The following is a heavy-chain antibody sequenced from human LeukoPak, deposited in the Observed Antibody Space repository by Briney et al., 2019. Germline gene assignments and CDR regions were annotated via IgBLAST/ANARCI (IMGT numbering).Heavy chain of an antibody. CDR2: ISGSGSAI. D-gene: IGHD6-13*01. CDR1: GFTFSSYN. CDR3: ARDIAAAGTDGMDV. V-gene: IGHV3-48*01. Sequence: GGSLRLSCAASGFTFSSYNMNWVRQAPGKGLEWVSYISGSGSAIYYADSVKGRFTISRDNSKNTLYLQMNSLRAEDTAVYYCARDIAAAGTDGMDVWGQGTTVTVSS. J-gene: IGHJ6*02.